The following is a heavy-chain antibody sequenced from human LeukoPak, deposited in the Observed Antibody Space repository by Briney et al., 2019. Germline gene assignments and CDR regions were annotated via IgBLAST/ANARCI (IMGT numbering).Heavy chain of an antibody. Sequence: GGSLRLSCAASGFTFSSYGMHWVRQAPGKGLEWVAVISYDGSNKYYADSVKGRFTISRDNSKNTLYLQMNSLRAEDTAVYYCARAKITMVRGVPSPFDYWGQGTLVTVSS. CDR3: ARAKITMVRGVPSPFDY. D-gene: IGHD3-10*01. CDR2: ISYDGSNK. CDR1: GFTFSSYG. J-gene: IGHJ4*02. V-gene: IGHV3-30*03.